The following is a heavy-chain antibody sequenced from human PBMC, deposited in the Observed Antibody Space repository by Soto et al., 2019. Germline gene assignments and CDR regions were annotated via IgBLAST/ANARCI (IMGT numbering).Heavy chain of an antibody. CDR3: AGGEGGGSSGGYYY. J-gene: IGHJ4*02. CDR2: ISAYNGNT. V-gene: IGHV1-18*01. D-gene: IGHD6-19*01. CDR1: GYTFTSYG. Sequence: QVQLVQSGAEVKKPGASVKVSCKASGYTFTSYGISWVRQAPGQGLEWMGWISAYNGNTNYAQKLQGRVTMTTDTTTGKAYMELRSLRADDTAVYCRAGGEGGGSSGGYYYWGQGSLVTVSS.